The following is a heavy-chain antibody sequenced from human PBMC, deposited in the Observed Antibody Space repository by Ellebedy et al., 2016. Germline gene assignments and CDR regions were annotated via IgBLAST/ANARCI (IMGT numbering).Heavy chain of an antibody. Sequence: GGSLRLXCAASGFTFSSYAMSWVRQAPGKGLEWLSYISSSSSTIYYADSVKGRFTISRDNAKNSLYLQMNSLRAEDTAVYYCARDKLAVAGCFDYWGQGTLVSVSS. J-gene: IGHJ4*02. CDR1: GFTFSSYA. CDR3: ARDKLAVAGCFDY. D-gene: IGHD6-19*01. CDR2: ISSSSSTI. V-gene: IGHV3-48*04.